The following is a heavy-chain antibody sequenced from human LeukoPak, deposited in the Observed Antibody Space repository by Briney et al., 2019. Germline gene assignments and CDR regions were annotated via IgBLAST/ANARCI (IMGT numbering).Heavy chain of an antibody. D-gene: IGHD6-13*01. J-gene: IGHJ4*02. V-gene: IGHV4-59*08. Sequence: PSETLSLTCTVSGGSISSYYWSWIRQPPGKGLEWIGYIYYSGSTNYNPSLKSRVTISVDTSKNQFSLKLSSVTAADTAVYYCARRSSSSWYGPYHFDYWGQGTLVTVSS. CDR1: GGSISSYY. CDR2: IYYSGST. CDR3: ARRSSSSWYGPYHFDY.